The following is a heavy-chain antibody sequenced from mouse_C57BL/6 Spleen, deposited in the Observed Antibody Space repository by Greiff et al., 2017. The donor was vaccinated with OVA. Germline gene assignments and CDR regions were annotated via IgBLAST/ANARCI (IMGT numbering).Heavy chain of an antibody. D-gene: IGHD4-1*01. J-gene: IGHJ2*01. Sequence: VQLQQSGPELVKPGASVKISCKASGYSFTGYYMNWVKQSPETSLEWIGEINPSTGGTTYNQKFKAKATLTVDKSSSTAYMQLKSLTSEDSAVYYCARGTGIDYWGQGTTLTVSS. CDR2: INPSTGGT. CDR1: GYSFTGYY. CDR3: ARGTGIDY. V-gene: IGHV1-42*01.